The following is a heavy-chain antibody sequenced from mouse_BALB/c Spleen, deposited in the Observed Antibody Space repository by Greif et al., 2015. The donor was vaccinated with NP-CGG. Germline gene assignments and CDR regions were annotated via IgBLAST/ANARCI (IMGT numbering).Heavy chain of an antibody. Sequence: EVKVVDSGGGLVKPGGSLKLSCAASGFTFSSYTMSWVRQTPEKRLEWVATISSGGSYTYYPDSVKGRFTISRDNAKNTLYLQMSSLKSEDTAMYYCTREEYFDVWGAGTTVTVSS. CDR1: GFTFSSYT. CDR3: TREEYFDV. J-gene: IGHJ1*01. CDR2: ISSGGSYT. V-gene: IGHV5-6-4*01.